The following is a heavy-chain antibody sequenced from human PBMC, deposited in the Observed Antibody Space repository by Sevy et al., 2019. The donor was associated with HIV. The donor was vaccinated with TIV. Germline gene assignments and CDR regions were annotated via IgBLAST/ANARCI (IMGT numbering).Heavy chain of an antibody. CDR2: INSDGSST. D-gene: IGHD3-22*01. J-gene: IGHJ3*02. V-gene: IGHV3-74*01. CDR3: ARDWVYDTSGYYLEAAFDI. Sequence: GGSLRLSCAASGFTFSSYWMHWVRQAPGKGLVWVSRINSDGSSTNFADSVKGRFTMSRDNAKNTLYLQMNSLRAEDPAVYYAARDWVYDTSGYYLEAAFDIWGQGTMVTVSS. CDR1: GFTFSSYW.